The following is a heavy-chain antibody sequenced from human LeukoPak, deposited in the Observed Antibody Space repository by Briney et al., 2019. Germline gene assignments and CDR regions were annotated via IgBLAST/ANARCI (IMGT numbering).Heavy chain of an antibody. Sequence: SETLSLTCSVSGDSINSNYWSWMRQPPGKGLEWIGYIYYGGSTNYNPSLKSRVSMSVDTSKSQFSLNLSSVTAADTAVYHCARLLAGCPGGRCRAHFDYWGQGTLVTVSP. J-gene: IGHJ4*02. D-gene: IGHD2-15*01. V-gene: IGHV4-59*01. CDR1: GDSINSNY. CDR2: IYYGGST. CDR3: ARLLAGCPGGRCRAHFDY.